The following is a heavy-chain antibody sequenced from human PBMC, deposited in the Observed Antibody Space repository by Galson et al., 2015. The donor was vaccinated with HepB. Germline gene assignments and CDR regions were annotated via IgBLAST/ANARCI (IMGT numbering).Heavy chain of an antibody. CDR2: TCYRSKWYN. CDR3: ARDPSGSYWGRWFDL. J-gene: IGHJ5*02. D-gene: IGHD1-26*01. CDR1: GDSVSSNSAA. V-gene: IGHV6-1*01. Sequence: CAISGDSVSSNSAAWDWIRQSPSRGLEWLGRTCYRSKWYNDYAESVKSRMTIKPDTSKNEFSLPLNSVTPEDTAVYYCARDPSGSYWGRWFDLWGQGIPVTVSS.